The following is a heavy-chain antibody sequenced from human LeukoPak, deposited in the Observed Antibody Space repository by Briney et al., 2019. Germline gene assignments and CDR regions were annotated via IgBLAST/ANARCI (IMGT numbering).Heavy chain of an antibody. CDR2: INPNSGGT. D-gene: IGHD2-2*02. CDR1: GYTFTGYY. J-gene: IGHJ5*02. Sequence: ASVKVSCKASGYTFTGYYMHWVRQAPGQGLEWMGWINPNSGGTNYAQKFQGRVTMTRDTSISTAYMGLSRLRSDDTAVYYCARGAGYCSSTSCYNVFDPRGQGTLVTVSS. CDR3: ARGAGYCSSTSCYNVFDP. V-gene: IGHV1-2*02.